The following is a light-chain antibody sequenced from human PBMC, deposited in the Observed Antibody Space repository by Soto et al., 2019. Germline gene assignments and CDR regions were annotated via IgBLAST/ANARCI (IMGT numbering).Light chain of an antibody. V-gene: IGKV1-5*03. CDR1: QSISIW. CDR3: QHWNDYSWT. Sequence: DIHMTQSPSTLSASVGDRVTITCRASQSISIWLAWYQQKPGKAPNLVIYKTSSLETGVPSRFSGSGSGTEFTLTISSLPPDDFATYYCQHWNDYSWTFGQGTKVEVK. CDR2: KTS. J-gene: IGKJ1*01.